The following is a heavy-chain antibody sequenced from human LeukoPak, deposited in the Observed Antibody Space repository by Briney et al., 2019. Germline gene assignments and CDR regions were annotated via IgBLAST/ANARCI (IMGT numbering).Heavy chain of an antibody. D-gene: IGHD1-26*01. V-gene: IGHV4-59*01. J-gene: IGHJ4*02. CDR1: GGSFSNYY. Sequence: SETLSLSCADSGGSFSNYYCSCIRQPPGKGLEWIGYIYYSGTTNYNPSLRSRVTISVDTTKNQFSMKVSSVTAADTAVYYCSRGYDSGNFDYWGQGTLVTVSS. CDR2: IYYSGTT. CDR3: SRGYDSGNFDY.